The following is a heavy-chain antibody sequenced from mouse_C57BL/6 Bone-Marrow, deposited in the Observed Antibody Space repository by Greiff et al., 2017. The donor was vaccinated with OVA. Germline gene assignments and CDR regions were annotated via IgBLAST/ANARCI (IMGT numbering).Heavy chain of an antibody. Sequence: VQLQQSGAELVRPGASVKLSCKASGYTFTDYYINWVKQRPGQGLEWIARIYPGSGNTYYNEKFKGKATLTADKSSSTAYMQLSSLTSEDSAVYFCARASYSNYVGRRGYAMDYWGQGTSVTVSS. V-gene: IGHV1-76*01. J-gene: IGHJ4*01. D-gene: IGHD2-5*01. CDR3: ARASYSNYVGRRGYAMDY. CDR1: GYTFTDYY. CDR2: IYPGSGNT.